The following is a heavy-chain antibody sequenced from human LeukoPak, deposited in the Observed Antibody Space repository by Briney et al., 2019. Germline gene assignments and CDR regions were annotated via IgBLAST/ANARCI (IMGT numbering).Heavy chain of an antibody. CDR1: GFTFNSYA. V-gene: IGHV3-23*01. J-gene: IGHJ4*02. CDR3: ARDRGNYFDY. CDR2: ISGSGGST. Sequence: PGGSLRLSCAASGFTFNSYAMSWVRQAPGKGLEWVSAISGSGGSTYYADSVKGRFTISRDNSKNTLYLQMNSLRAEDTAVYYCARDRGNYFDYWGQGTLVTVSS.